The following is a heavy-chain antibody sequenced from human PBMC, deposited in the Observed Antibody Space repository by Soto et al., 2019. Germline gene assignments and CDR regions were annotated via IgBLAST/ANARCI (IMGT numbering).Heavy chain of an antibody. D-gene: IGHD2-21*02. CDR3: ARGGPQRNCGGDCYLDY. CDR2: IYYSGST. Sequence: SETLSLTCTVSGGSISSYYWSWIRQPPGKGLEWIGYIYYSGSTNYNPSLKSRVTISVDTSKNQFSLKLSSVTAADTAVYYCARGGPQRNCGGDCYLDYWGQGTLVTVSS. CDR1: GGSISSYY. J-gene: IGHJ4*02. V-gene: IGHV4-59*01.